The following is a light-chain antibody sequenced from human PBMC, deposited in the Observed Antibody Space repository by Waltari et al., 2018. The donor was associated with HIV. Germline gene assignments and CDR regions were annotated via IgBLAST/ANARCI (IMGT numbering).Light chain of an antibody. CDR3: STWDFSLNSVV. CDR2: VNS. V-gene: IGLV1-44*01. CDR1: SNNIGNYA. J-gene: IGLJ2*01. Sequence: QSALTQEASVSGTVGQKVTLSCTGNSNNIGNYAVGWYQQISHGAPNTVVFVNSLPSGIPDRFSGSKSETIASLTISGLQPEDEAVYYCSTWDFSLNSVVFGGGTKLTV.